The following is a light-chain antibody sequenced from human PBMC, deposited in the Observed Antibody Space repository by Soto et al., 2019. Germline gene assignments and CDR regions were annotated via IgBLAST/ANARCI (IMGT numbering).Light chain of an antibody. Sequence: QSALTQPPSASGSPGQSVTISCTGTSSDVGGYNYVSWYQQHPGKAPKLMIYEVTKRPSGVPDRFSGSKSGNTASLTVSGLQAEDECDFYCSSYAGSNNFVVFGGGTKLTVL. J-gene: IGLJ2*01. V-gene: IGLV2-8*01. CDR1: SSDVGGYNY. CDR3: SSYAGSNNFVV. CDR2: EVT.